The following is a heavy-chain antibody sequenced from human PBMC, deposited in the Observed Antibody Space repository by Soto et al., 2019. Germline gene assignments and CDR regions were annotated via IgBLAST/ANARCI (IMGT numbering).Heavy chain of an antibody. D-gene: IGHD6-19*01. CDR3: AKDCRRLAVAGSAFDS. CDR1: GFNFNDYA. CDR2: ISGSGGHS. J-gene: IGHJ4*02. Sequence: EVQLSESGGGFDQRGGSLRLSCEASGFNFNDYAMAWVRQAPGQGLEWVSSISGSGGHSSYVDSVKGRFTISRDNVKNILSLDMSDLRVEDTALYYCAKDCRRLAVAGSAFDSWGQGILVTVSS. V-gene: IGHV3-23*01.